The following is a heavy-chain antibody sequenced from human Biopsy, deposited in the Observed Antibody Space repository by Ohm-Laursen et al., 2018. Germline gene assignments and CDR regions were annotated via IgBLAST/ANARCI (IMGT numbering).Heavy chain of an antibody. Sequence: GSLRLSCSAPGFMFSASWMSWVRQAPGKGLEWVANINPDRSVKYFADSVKGRFTISRDNAENSMYLQMSSLTVDDTAVYYCARDERWGQGTLVTVSS. CDR2: INPDRSVK. V-gene: IGHV3-7*01. CDR1: GFMFSASW. D-gene: IGHD5-24*01. J-gene: IGHJ4*02. CDR3: ARDER.